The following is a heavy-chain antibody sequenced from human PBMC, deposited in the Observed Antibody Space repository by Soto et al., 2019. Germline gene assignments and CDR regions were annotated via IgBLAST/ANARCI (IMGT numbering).Heavy chain of an antibody. D-gene: IGHD3-10*01. J-gene: IGHJ5*02. CDR2: IYYSGST. CDR3: AREGHGSGSYYNGNWFDP. Sequence: SETLSLTCTVSGGSISSGDYYWSWIRQPPGKGLEWIGYIYYSGSTYYNPSLKSRVTISVDTSKNQFSLKLSSVTAADTAVYYCAREGHGSGSYYNGNWFDPWGQGTLVTVSS. CDR1: GGSISSGDYY. V-gene: IGHV4-30-4*01.